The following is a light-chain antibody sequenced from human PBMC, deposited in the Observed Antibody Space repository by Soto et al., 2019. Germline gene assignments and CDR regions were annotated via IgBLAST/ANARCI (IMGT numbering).Light chain of an antibody. CDR2: DVT. Sequence: QSVLTQPASVSVSPGQSITISCTGTSSDVGGYNYVSWYQQHPGKAPKLMIYDVTNRPSGVSNRCSGSKSGNTASLTISGLQAEDEGDYYCSSYTSSSTVVFGGGTKLTVL. J-gene: IGLJ2*01. V-gene: IGLV2-14*01. CDR3: SSYTSSSTVV. CDR1: SSDVGGYNY.